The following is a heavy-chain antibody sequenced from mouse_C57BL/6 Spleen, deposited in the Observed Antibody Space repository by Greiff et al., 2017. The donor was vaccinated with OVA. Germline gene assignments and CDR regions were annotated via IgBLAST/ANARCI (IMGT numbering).Heavy chain of an antibody. CDR3: ARQGDDYDVFFFAY. V-gene: IGHV1-81*01. D-gene: IGHD2-4*01. CDR1: GYTFTSYG. CDR2: IYPRSGNT. Sequence: VQLQQSGAELARPGASVELSCKASGYTFTSYGISWVKQRTGQGLEWIGEIYPRSGNTYYNEKFKGKATLTADKSSSTAYMELRSLTSEDSAVYFCARQGDDYDVFFFAYWGQGTLVTVSA. J-gene: IGHJ3*01.